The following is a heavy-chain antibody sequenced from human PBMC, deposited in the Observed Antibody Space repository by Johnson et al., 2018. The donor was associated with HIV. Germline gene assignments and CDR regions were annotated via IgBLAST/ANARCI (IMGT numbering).Heavy chain of an antibody. CDR2: ITASGSPI. CDR1: GFIFSDSY. V-gene: IGHV3-11*04. Sequence: QVQLVESGGGLVQPGGSLRLSCAASGFIFSDSYMSWIRQAPGKGLEWLSYITASGSPIYYADSVRGRFPISRDNAKNSLYLQMNSLRAEDTALYYCAKDPSDITMVEDAFDIWGQGTMVTVSS. CDR3: AKDPSDITMVEDAFDI. D-gene: IGHD2-8*01. J-gene: IGHJ3*02.